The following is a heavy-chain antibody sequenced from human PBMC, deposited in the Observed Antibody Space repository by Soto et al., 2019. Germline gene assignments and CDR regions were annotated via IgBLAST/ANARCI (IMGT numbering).Heavy chain of an antibody. Sequence: EVQLLESGGGLVQPGGSLRLSCAASGFTFSTFDMTWVRQPPGKGLEWVSLIRGSSGSTYYADSVKGRFTISKDISKNTFYLQVNSLSAEDRAIYFCLKGAGIDYWGQGNMVTVSS. V-gene: IGHV3-23*01. CDR3: LKGAGIDY. CDR1: GFTFSTFD. J-gene: IGHJ4*02. CDR2: IRGSSGST.